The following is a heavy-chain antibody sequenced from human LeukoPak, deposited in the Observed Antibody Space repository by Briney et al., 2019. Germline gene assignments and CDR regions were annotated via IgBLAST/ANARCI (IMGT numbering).Heavy chain of an antibody. J-gene: IGHJ5*02. Sequence: PSETLSLTCAVYGGSFSGYYWSWIRQPPGKGLEWIGEINHSGSTNYNPSLKSRNTIAVDATNRHSSLKLSSVTAADLAMYYWAREGDFYSSSWYWFDPWGQGTLVTVSS. CDR1: GGSFSGYY. D-gene: IGHD6-13*01. CDR2: INHSGST. V-gene: IGHV4-34*01. CDR3: AREGDFYSSSWYWFDP.